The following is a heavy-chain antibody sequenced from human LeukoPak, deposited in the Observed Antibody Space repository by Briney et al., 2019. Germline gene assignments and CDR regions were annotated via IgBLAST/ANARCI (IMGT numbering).Heavy chain of an antibody. Sequence: PGGSLRLSCAASGFTFSSYSMNWVRQAPGKGLEWVSYISSSSSTIYYADSVKGRFTISRDNAKNSLYLQMNSLRAEDTAVYYCARDGGSGWSYFDYWGQGTLVTVSS. CDR1: GFTFSSYS. CDR3: ARDGGSGWSYFDY. V-gene: IGHV3-48*01. CDR2: ISSSSSTI. J-gene: IGHJ4*02. D-gene: IGHD6-19*01.